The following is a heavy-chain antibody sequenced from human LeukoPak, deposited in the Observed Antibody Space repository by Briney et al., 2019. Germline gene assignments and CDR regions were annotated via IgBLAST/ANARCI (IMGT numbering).Heavy chain of an antibody. D-gene: IGHD5-18*01. Sequence: SETLSLTCAVYGGSFSGYYWSWIRQPPGKGLEWIGEINHRGSTNYNPSRKSRVTISVDTPKNQFSLKLSSVTAADTAVYYCARPSWIHLSGDGMDVWGQGTTVTVSS. CDR1: GGSFSGYY. CDR2: INHRGST. CDR3: ARPSWIHLSGDGMDV. V-gene: IGHV4-34*01. J-gene: IGHJ6*02.